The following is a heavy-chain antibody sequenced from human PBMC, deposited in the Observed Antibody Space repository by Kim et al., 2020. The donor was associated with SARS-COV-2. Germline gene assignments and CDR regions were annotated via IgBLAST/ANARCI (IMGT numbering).Heavy chain of an antibody. CDR2: IYSGNIT. D-gene: IGHD3-22*01. Sequence: GGSLRLSCAASGFTVSSNYMSWVRQAPGKGLEWVSVIYSGNITYYADSVKGRFTISRDNSKNTLYLQMNSLRAEDTAVYYCAGGYRVSMILVAPGAFDFWGPGTAVTVSS. J-gene: IGHJ3*01. V-gene: IGHV3-66*01. CDR1: GFTVSSNY. CDR3: AGGYRVSMILVAPGAFDF.